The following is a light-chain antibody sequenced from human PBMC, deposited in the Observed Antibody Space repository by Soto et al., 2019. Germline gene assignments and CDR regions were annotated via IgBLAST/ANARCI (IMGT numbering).Light chain of an antibody. J-gene: IGLJ2*01. Sequence: QSVLTQPPSVSGAPGQRVTISCTGSSSNIGAGYDVHWYQQLPGTAPKLLIYGNSNRPSGVPDRFSGSKSGTSASLAITGLQAEDEADYYCQSYDSSLSAYVVFGGGTKFTVL. V-gene: IGLV1-40*01. CDR3: QSYDSSLSAYVV. CDR2: GNS. CDR1: SSNIGAGYD.